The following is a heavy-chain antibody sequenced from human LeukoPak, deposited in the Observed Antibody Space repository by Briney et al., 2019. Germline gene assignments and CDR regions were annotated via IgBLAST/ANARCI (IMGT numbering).Heavy chain of an antibody. CDR1: GGSISSSSYY. J-gene: IGHJ6*03. CDR3: TREIPNSYDFWSGYYYYYYMDV. V-gene: IGHV4-39*07. CDR2: IYYSGST. Sequence: TSETLSLTCTVSGGSISSSSYYWGWIRQPPGKGLEWIGSIYYSGSTYYNPSLKSRVTVSVDTSKNQFSLKLSSVTAADTAVYYCTREIPNSYDFWSGYYYYYYMDVWGKGTTVTVSS. D-gene: IGHD3-3*01.